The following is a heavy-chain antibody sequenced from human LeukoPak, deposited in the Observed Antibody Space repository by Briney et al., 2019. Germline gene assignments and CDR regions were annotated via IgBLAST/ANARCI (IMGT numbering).Heavy chain of an antibody. CDR3: ARVPYPGPYNWFDP. Sequence: GASVKVSCKASGYTFTSYGISWVRQAPGQGLEWMGWISAYNGNTNYAQKLQGRVTMTTDTSTSTAYMELRGLRSDDTAVYYCARVPYPGPYNWFDPWGQGTLVTVSS. D-gene: IGHD3-16*01. CDR1: GYTFTSYG. CDR2: ISAYNGNT. V-gene: IGHV1-18*01. J-gene: IGHJ5*02.